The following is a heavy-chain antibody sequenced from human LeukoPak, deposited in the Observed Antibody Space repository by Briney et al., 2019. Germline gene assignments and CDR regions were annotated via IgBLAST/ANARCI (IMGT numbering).Heavy chain of an antibody. D-gene: IGHD3-22*01. CDR3: ARASKYYYDSSGYPLDY. Sequence: GGSLRLSCAASGFTFSSYSMIWVRQAPGKGLEWVSPISSSSSSIYYADSVKGRFTISRDNAKNSLYLQMNSLRAEDTAVYYCARASKYYYDSSGYPLDYWGQGTLVTVSS. V-gene: IGHV3-21*01. CDR1: GFTFSSYS. J-gene: IGHJ4*02. CDR2: ISSSSSSI.